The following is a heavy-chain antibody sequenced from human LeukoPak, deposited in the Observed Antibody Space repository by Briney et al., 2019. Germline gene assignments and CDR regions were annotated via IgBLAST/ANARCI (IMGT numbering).Heavy chain of an antibody. Sequence: PGGSLRLSCAASGFTFSSYAMHWVRQAPGKGLEWVAVISYDGSNEYYADSVKGRFTISRDNSKNTLYLQMNSLRAEDTAVYYCARDRYYDFWSGYSGRNWFDPWGQGTLVTVSS. CDR2: ISYDGSNE. CDR3: ARDRYYDFWSGYSGRNWFDP. CDR1: GFTFSSYA. V-gene: IGHV3-30-3*01. D-gene: IGHD3-3*01. J-gene: IGHJ5*02.